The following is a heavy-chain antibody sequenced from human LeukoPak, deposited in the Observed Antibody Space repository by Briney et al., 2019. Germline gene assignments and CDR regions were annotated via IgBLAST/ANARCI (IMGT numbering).Heavy chain of an antibody. CDR2: ISYDGSNT. CDR1: GFTFSSYW. CDR3: AEGGSGSHTEPYYFDY. D-gene: IGHD3-10*01. V-gene: IGHV3-30*18. Sequence: PGGSLRLSCAASGFTFSSYWMHWVRQAPGKGLDWVAVISYDGSNTYYADSVKGRFTISRDNSKNTLYLQMNSLRTEDTAVYYCAEGGSGSHTEPYYFDYWGQGTLVTVSS. J-gene: IGHJ4*02.